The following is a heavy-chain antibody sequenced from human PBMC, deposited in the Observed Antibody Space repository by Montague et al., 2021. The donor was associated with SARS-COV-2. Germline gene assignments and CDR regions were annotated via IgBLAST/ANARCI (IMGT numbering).Heavy chain of an antibody. CDR3: ARDQPADCTGGNCHPFDY. CDR1: GDSIRSGTYY. CDR2: IYTSGST. V-gene: IGHV4-61*02. Sequence: TLSLTCTVSGDSIRSGTYYWNWVRQPAGKGLEWIGRIYTSGSTNYNPSLKSRVTMSVDTSKNQFSLRLSSVTAADTAVYYCARDQPADCTGGNCHPFDYWGQGTLVTVSS. J-gene: IGHJ4*02. D-gene: IGHD2-15*01.